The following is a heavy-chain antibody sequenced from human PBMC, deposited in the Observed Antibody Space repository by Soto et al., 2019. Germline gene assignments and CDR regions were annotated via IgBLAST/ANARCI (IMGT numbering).Heavy chain of an antibody. D-gene: IGHD3-9*01. Sequence: SLRLSCAGSGFTFKDYAMHWVRQAPGKGLEWVAGISWNSVSIGYADSVKGRFTISRDDAKNSLYLQMNSLRTEDTALYYCAKGDFDILTGLDYWGRGTLVTVSS. CDR3: AKGDFDILTGLDY. J-gene: IGHJ4*02. CDR2: ISWNSVSI. CDR1: GFTFKDYA. V-gene: IGHV3-9*01.